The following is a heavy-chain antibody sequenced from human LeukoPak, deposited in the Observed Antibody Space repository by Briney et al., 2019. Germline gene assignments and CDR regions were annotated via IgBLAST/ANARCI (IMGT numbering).Heavy chain of an antibody. CDR3: GALIAAAGWSFDY. Sequence: SETLSLTCTVSGGSISSYYWSWIRQPPGEGLEWIGYIYYSGSTNYNPSLKSRVTISVDTSKNQFSLKLSSVTAADTAVYYCGALIAAAGWSFDYWGQGTLVTVSS. D-gene: IGHD6-13*01. CDR2: IYYSGST. CDR1: GGSISSYY. J-gene: IGHJ4*02. V-gene: IGHV4-59*01.